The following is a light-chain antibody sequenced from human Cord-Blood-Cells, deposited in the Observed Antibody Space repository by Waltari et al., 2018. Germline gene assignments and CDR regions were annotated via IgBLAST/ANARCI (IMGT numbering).Light chain of an antibody. CDR2: GAS. Sequence: EIVLTQSPGPLPLSQGERATLPCRASQSVSSSYLAWYQQKPGQAPRLLIYGASSRATGIPDRFSGSGSGTDFTLTISRLEPEDFAVYYCQQYGSSPKTFGQGTKVEIK. CDR3: QQYGSSPKT. V-gene: IGKV3-20*01. J-gene: IGKJ1*01. CDR1: QSVSSSY.